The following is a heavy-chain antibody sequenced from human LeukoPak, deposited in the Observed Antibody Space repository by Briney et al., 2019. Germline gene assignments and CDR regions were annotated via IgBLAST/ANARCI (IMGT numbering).Heavy chain of an antibody. V-gene: IGHV4-34*01. CDR1: GGSFSGYY. CDR2: INHSGST. J-gene: IGHJ5*02. D-gene: IGHD3-10*01. CDR3: ARRGVTASNWFDP. Sequence: KPSETLSLTCAVYGGSFSGYYWSWIRQPPGKGLEWIGEINHSGSTNYNPSLKSRVTISVDTSKNQFSLKLSSVTAADTAVYYCARRGVTASNWFDPWGQGTLVTVSS.